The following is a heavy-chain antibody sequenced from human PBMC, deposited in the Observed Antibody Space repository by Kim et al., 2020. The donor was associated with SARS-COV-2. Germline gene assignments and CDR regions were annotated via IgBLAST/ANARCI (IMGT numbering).Heavy chain of an antibody. D-gene: IGHD1-26*01. Sequence: GGSLRLSCAASGFTFSSYAMHWVRQPPGKGLEWVAVISYDGSNKYYADSVKGRFTISRDNSKNTLYLQMNSLRAEDTAVYYCARGGGSYFFSLDYWGQGTLVTVSS. V-gene: IGHV3-30-3*01. CDR2: ISYDGSNK. J-gene: IGHJ4*02. CDR1: GFTFSSYA. CDR3: ARGGGSYFFSLDY.